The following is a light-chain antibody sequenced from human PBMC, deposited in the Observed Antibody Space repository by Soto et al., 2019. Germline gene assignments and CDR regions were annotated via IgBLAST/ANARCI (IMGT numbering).Light chain of an antibody. CDR1: NSDVGGYNY. CDR3: SSYTTSTILVV. J-gene: IGLJ2*01. V-gene: IGLV2-14*03. Sequence: QSVLTQPASVSGSPGQSITISCTGTNSDVGGYNYVSWYQHHPGKAPKLMIYDVSNRPSGVSNRFSGSKSGNTASLTISGLQAEDEADYYCSSYTTSTILVVFGGGTKVTVL. CDR2: DVS.